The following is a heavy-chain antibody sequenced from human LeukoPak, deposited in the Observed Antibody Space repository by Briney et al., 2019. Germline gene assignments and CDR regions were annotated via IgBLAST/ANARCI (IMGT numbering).Heavy chain of an antibody. CDR1: GYTFFSYG. Sequence: ASVKVSCKASGYTFFSYGISWVRQAPGQGLEWMGWISAYNGNTNYTQKYQGKVTMTTDTSTNTAYMELRSLRSDDTAVYYCGRAPATNDYGDYPFDYWGQGTLVTVSP. J-gene: IGHJ4*02. V-gene: IGHV1-18*01. CDR2: ISAYNGNT. D-gene: IGHD4-17*01. CDR3: GRAPATNDYGDYPFDY.